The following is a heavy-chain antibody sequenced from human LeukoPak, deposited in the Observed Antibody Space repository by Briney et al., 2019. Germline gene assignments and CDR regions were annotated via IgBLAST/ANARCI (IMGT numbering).Heavy chain of an antibody. J-gene: IGHJ4*02. Sequence: ASVNVSCTSSGYTFTIYGISWVRQAPGQGLEWMGWISAYNGNTNYAQKLQGRVTMTTDTSTSTAYMELRSLRSDDTAVYYCARDFIAAAGIEFDYWGQGTLVTVSS. CDR1: GYTFTIYG. CDR3: ARDFIAAAGIEFDY. CDR2: ISAYNGNT. D-gene: IGHD6-13*01. V-gene: IGHV1-18*01.